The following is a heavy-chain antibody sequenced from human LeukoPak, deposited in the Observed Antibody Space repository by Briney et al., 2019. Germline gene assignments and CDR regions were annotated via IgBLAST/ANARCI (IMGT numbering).Heavy chain of an antibody. CDR3: ARHRCGGDCSPWDYYYYMDV. CDR2: IYYSGST. D-gene: IGHD2-21*02. J-gene: IGHJ6*03. CDR1: GGSISSYY. Sequence: PSETLSLTCTVSGGSISSYYWSWIRQPPGKGLEWIGYIYYSGSTNYNPSLESRVTISVDTSKNQFSLKLSSVTAADTAVYYCARHRCGGDCSPWDYYYYMDVWGKGTTVTVSS. V-gene: IGHV4-59*08.